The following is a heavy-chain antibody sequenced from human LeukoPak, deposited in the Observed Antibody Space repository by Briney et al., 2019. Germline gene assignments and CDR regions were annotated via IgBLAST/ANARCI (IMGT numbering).Heavy chain of an antibody. CDR1: GFTFSSYA. J-gene: IGHJ5*02. V-gene: IGHV3-21*01. CDR2: IGSNSDYI. Sequence: GGSLRLSCAASGFTFSSYAMSWVRQAPGKGLEWVSSIGSNSDYIYYADSVKGRFTISRDNAKNSLFLQMNSLTADDTAVYYCARDRGYGSGSSQNWFDPWGQGTLVTVSS. D-gene: IGHD3-10*01. CDR3: ARDRGYGSGSSQNWFDP.